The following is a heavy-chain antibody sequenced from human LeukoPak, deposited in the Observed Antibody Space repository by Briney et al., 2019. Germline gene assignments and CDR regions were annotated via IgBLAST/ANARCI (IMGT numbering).Heavy chain of an antibody. J-gene: IGHJ4*02. CDR3: VRTYVYDSSGYYAYFDK. CDR1: GFIFSTYS. D-gene: IGHD3-22*01. CDR2: ISTSTYI. Sequence: GGSLRLSCSASGFIFSTYSMDWVRQAPGKGLEWVSSISTSTYISYADSVKGRFTISRDNAKNTLYLQMNSLRAEDTAVYFCVRTYVYDSSGYYAYFDKWGQGTLVTVSS. V-gene: IGHV3-21*01.